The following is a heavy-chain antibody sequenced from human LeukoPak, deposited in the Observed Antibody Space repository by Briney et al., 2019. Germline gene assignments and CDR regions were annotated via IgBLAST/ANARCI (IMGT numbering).Heavy chain of an antibody. CDR3: ARDVKYQLLYRFDQ. J-gene: IGHJ4*02. Sequence: SVKVSCKASGGTFSSYAISWVRQAPGQGLEWMGGIIPIFGTANYAQKFQGRVTITADESTSTAYMELSSLRSDDTAIYYCARDVKYQLLYRFDQWGQGTLVTVSS. V-gene: IGHV1-69*13. D-gene: IGHD3-10*01. CDR2: IIPIFGTA. CDR1: GGTFSSYA.